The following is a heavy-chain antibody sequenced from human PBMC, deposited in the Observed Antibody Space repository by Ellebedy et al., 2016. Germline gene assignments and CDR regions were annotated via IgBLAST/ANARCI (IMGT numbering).Heavy chain of an antibody. Sequence: GGSLRLXXQGSGYDFTSYRITWVRQMPGKGLEWMGTIDPSDVSINYNPSFQGHVTISIDKSISTAYVQWSSLKASDTAIYYCARHRGYGSRDYWGQGSLVTVCS. CDR3: ARHRGYGSRDY. D-gene: IGHD5-18*01. CDR2: IDPSDVSI. V-gene: IGHV5-10-1*01. CDR1: GYDFTSYR. J-gene: IGHJ4*02.